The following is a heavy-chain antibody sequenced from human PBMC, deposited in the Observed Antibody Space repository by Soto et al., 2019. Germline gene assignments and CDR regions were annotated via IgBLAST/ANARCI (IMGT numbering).Heavy chain of an antibody. CDR1: GGSISSYY. J-gene: IGHJ6*02. CDR2: IYTSGST. Sequence: QVHLQESGPGLGKPSETLSLTCTVSGGSISSYYWSWIRQPAGKGLELIGRIYTSGSTNYNPSLKSRVTMSVDTSKNQFSLKLSSVTAADTAVYYCARDRHCSSTSCYTAENGMDVWGQVTTVTVSS. CDR3: ARDRHCSSTSCYTAENGMDV. D-gene: IGHD2-2*02. V-gene: IGHV4-4*07.